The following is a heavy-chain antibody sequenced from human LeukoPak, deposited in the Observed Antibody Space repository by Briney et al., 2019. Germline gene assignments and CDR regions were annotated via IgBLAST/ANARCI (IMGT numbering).Heavy chain of an antibody. CDR1: GGSINSYY. J-gene: IGHJ3*02. D-gene: IGHD3-10*01. CDR2: IYYSGST. Sequence: KTSETLSLTCTVSGGSINSYYWSWIRQPAGKGLEWIGYIYYSGSTNYSPSLKSRVTISVDTSKNQFSLKLSSVTAADTAVYYCAKSNGYGLVDIWGQGTMVTVSS. V-gene: IGHV4-59*01. CDR3: AKSNGYGLVDI.